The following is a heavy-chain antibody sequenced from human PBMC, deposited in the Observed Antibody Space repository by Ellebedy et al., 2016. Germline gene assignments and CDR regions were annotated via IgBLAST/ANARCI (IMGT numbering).Heavy chain of an antibody. D-gene: IGHD1-20*01. CDR3: ARMRVTGHHDY. Sequence: GESLKISCAASGFTVSSNYMSWVRQAPGKGLEWVSVIYSGGSTYYADSVKGRFTISRDNSKNTLYLQMNSLRAEDTAVYYCARMRVTGHHDYWGQGTLVTVSS. J-gene: IGHJ4*02. V-gene: IGHV3-53*01. CDR2: IYSGGST. CDR1: GFTVSSNY.